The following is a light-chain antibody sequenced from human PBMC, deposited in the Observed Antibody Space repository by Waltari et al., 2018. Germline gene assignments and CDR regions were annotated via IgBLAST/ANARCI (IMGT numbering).Light chain of an antibody. V-gene: IGKV4-1*01. CDR3: QQYYSNPFT. CDR2: WAS. Sequence: DIVMTQSPDSLAVSLGDRATINYRSSQSVLYRSNLKNYLAWYQQKPGQSPKVLIYWASSRESGVPDRFSGSGSETDFTLTSSSLQAEDVAVYYCQQYYSNPFTFGPGTKVEIK. J-gene: IGKJ3*01. CDR1: QSVLYRSNLKNY.